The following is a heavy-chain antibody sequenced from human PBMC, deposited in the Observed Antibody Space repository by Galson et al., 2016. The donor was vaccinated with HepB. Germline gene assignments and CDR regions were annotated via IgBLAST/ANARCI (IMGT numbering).Heavy chain of an antibody. CDR1: GFTFSSYS. V-gene: IGHV3-7*04. J-gene: IGHJ4*02. CDR3: ARAYQYTLDY. CDR2: INQDGSEK. D-gene: IGHD1-1*01. Sequence: SLRLSCAASGFTFSSYSMNWVRQAPGMGLEWVANINQDGSEKHYLDSVRGRFTISRDNAKNSLYLQMNSLRAEDTAVYFCARAYQYTLDYWGQGTLVTVSS.